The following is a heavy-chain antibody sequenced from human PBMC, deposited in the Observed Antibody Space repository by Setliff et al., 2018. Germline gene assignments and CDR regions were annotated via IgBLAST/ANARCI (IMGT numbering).Heavy chain of an antibody. CDR1: GGTFSDYY. Sequence: SETLSLTCAAYGGTFSDYYWTWIRQPPGKGLEWVGEINHRGSTNYNPSLKSRVTISVDTSQDQFSLKVISMTAADTAVYYCARGRNIAARLLDSWGQGTLVTVSS. CDR2: INHRGST. V-gene: IGHV4-34*01. CDR3: ARGRNIAARLLDS. D-gene: IGHD6-6*01. J-gene: IGHJ4*02.